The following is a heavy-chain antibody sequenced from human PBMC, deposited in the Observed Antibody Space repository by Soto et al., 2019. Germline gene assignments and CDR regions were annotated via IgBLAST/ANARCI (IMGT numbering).Heavy chain of an antibody. V-gene: IGHV1-2*04. CDR2: INPKSGGT. J-gene: IGHJ6*02. CDR3: ARGDSTDCSNGVCSFFYNRDMDV. Sequence: ASVKVSCKASGYSFTDYHIHWVRQAPGQGLEWLGRINPKSGGTSTAQKFQGWVTMTTYTSISTASMELTRLTSDDTAIYYCARGDSTDCSNGVCSFFYNRDMDVWGQGTTVTVSS. CDR1: GYSFTDYH. D-gene: IGHD2-8*01.